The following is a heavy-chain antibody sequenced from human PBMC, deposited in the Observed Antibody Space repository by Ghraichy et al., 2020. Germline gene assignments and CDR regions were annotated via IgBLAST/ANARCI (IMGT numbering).Heavy chain of an antibody. CDR1: GFTFSSYW. J-gene: IGHJ4*02. Sequence: LSLTCAASGFTFSSYWMSWVRQAPGKGLEWVANIKEDGSEKYYVDSVRGRFTISRDNAKNSLYLQMNSLRVEDTAVYYCARDGRPSSWLDFDYWGQGTLVIVSS. V-gene: IGHV3-7*01. D-gene: IGHD6-13*01. CDR2: IKEDGSEK. CDR3: ARDGRPSSWLDFDY.